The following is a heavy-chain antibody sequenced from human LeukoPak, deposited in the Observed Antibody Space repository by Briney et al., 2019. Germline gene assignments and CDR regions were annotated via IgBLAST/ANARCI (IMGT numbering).Heavy chain of an antibody. V-gene: IGHV4-59*08. J-gene: IGHJ4*02. Sequence: SETLSLTCTVSGGSVSGYYWSWIRQSPGKALEWVGYIYYSGNTNYNPSLKSRVTISVDTTKNQFSLKLNSVTAADTAVYYCARRIIAASGSDHFDYWGQGTLVTVSS. CDR1: GGSVSGYY. CDR2: IYYSGNT. CDR3: ARRIIAASGSDHFDY. D-gene: IGHD6-13*01.